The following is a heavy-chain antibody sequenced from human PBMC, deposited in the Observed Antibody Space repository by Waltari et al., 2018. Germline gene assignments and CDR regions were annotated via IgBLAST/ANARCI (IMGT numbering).Heavy chain of an antibody. CDR2: IYHSGST. CDR1: GCSLSRSNW. CDR3: ARSSGSGYYRPDY. Sequence: QVQLQESGPGLVKPSATLSLPCAVPGCSLSRSNWWSWVRQPTGKGLEWIGEIYHSGSTNYNPSLKSRVTISVDKSKNQFSLKLSSVTAADTAVYYCARSSGSGYYRPDYWGQGTLVTVSS. J-gene: IGHJ4*02. V-gene: IGHV4-4*02. D-gene: IGHD3-3*01.